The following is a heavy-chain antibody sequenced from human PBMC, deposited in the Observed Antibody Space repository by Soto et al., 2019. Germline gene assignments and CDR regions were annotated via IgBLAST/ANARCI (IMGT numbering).Heavy chain of an antibody. CDR1: GGTFNNYA. D-gene: IGHD5-12*01. CDR2: IIPICNSA. J-gene: IGHJ4*02. Sequence: QVQLVQSGAEVKRPGSSVKVSCKASGGTFNNYALSWVRQAPGQGLEWMGGIIPICNSANYAQKFQGRVTITADDSTSTAYMELRSLRPDDTAVYYCAREVTVARYSFDVWGQGTLVTVSS. CDR3: AREVTVARYSFDV. V-gene: IGHV1-69*01.